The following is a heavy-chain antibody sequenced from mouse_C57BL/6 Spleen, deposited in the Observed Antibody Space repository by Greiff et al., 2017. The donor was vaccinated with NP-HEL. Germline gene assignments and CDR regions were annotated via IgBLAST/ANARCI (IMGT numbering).Heavy chain of an antibody. CDR1: GFNIKDDY. V-gene: IGHV14-4*01. CDR3: TTDYGSSYGYFDV. Sequence: EVKLMESGAELVRPGASVKLSCTASGFNIKDDYMHWVKQRPEQDLEWIGWIDPENGDTEYASKFQGKATITADTSSNTAYLQLSSLTSEDTAVYYCTTDYGSSYGYFDVWGTGTTVTVSS. CDR2: IDPENGDT. J-gene: IGHJ1*03. D-gene: IGHD1-1*01.